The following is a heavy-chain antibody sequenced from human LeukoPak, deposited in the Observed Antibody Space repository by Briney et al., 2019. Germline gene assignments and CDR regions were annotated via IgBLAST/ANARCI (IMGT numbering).Heavy chain of an antibody. D-gene: IGHD2-21*02. CDR2: ITGSGGNT. J-gene: IGHJ4*02. CDR1: GFTFSNYA. CDR3: AKELVVTASGYFDY. Sequence: GGSLRLSCAVSGFTFSNYAMSWVRQAPGKGLEWVSAITGSGGNTYYADSVKGRFTISRDNSKNTLYLQMNSLRADDTAVYYCAKELVVTASGYFDYWGQGTLVPVSS. V-gene: IGHV3-23*01.